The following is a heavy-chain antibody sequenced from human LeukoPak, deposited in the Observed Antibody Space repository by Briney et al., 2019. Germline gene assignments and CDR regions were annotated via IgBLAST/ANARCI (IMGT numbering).Heavy chain of an antibody. J-gene: IGHJ2*01. CDR1: GFTFSSYG. Sequence: ERSLRLSCVASGFTFSSYGMHWVRQAPGKGLEWVAVVWYDGSNKYYADSVKSRFTISRDNSKNTLYLQMNSLRAEDTAVYYCARVIAAAGRPNWYFDLWGRGTLVTVSS. CDR3: ARVIAAAGRPNWYFDL. V-gene: IGHV3-33*01. D-gene: IGHD6-13*01. CDR2: VWYDGSNK.